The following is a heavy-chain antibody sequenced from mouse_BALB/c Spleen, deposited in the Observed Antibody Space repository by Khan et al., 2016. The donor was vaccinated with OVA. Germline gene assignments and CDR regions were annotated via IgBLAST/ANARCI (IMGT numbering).Heavy chain of an antibody. D-gene: IGHD4-1*01. Sequence: EVELVESGGDLVKPGGSLKLSCAASGFTFSSYSLSWVRQIPDKRLEWVATMSSGGDYTYYPDGVKGRFTISRDNAQNTLYLQMSSLKSEDTAMYYCASHLTGSFAFWGQGTLVTVSA. J-gene: IGHJ3*01. CDR3: ASHLTGSFAF. V-gene: IGHV5-6*01. CDR1: GFTFSSYS. CDR2: MSSGGDYT.